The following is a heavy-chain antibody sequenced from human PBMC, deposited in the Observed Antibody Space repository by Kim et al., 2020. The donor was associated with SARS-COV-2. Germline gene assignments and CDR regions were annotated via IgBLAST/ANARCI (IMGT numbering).Heavy chain of an antibody. CDR3: ARSASVRGVHFDY. D-gene: IGHD3-10*01. CDR1: GFTFSSYA. V-gene: IGHV3-30-3*01. Sequence: GGSLRLSCAASGFTFSSYAMHWVRQAPGKGLEWVAVISYDGSNNYYADAVKGRFTISRDNTKNTQYLQMNSLRAEDTAGYYCARSASVRGVHFDYWGQGKLVTVSS. CDR2: ISYDGSNN. J-gene: IGHJ4*02.